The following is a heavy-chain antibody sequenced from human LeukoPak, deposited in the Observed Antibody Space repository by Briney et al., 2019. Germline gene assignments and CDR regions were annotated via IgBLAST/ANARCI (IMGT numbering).Heavy chain of an antibody. V-gene: IGHV4-34*01. CDR1: GGSFSGYY. J-gene: IGHJ6*02. Sequence: PSETLSLTCAVYGGSFSGYYWSWIRQPPGKGLEWIGEINHSGSTNYNPSLKSRATISVDTSKNQFSLKLSSVTAADTAVYYCARESLATVTTPMDVWGQGTTVTVSS. D-gene: IGHD4-11*01. CDR2: INHSGST. CDR3: ARESLATVTTPMDV.